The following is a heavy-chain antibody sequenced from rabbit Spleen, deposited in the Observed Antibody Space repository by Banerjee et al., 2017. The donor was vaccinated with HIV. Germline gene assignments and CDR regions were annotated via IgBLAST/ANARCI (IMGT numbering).Heavy chain of an antibody. CDR3: SIGLSAAGGGGSTYFNL. CDR2: IVSGGSGST. V-gene: IGHV1S40*01. D-gene: IGHD4-2*01. Sequence: QSLEESGGDLVKPGASLTLTCTASGFSFSSGYYMCWVRQAPGEGLEWMACIVSGGSGSTYYASWSKGRFSISKTSSTTVTMQMPSLTASATATSFCSIGLSAAGGGGSTYFNLWGQGTLVTVS. CDR1: GFSFSSGYY. J-gene: IGHJ4*01.